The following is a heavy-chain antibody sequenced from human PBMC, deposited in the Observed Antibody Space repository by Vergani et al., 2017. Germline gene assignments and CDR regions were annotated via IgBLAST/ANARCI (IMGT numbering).Heavy chain of an antibody. V-gene: IGHV4-34*01. D-gene: IGHD4-11*01. CDR3: ARVNTETNGHLYYYYYMDV. CDR1: GESFTSYH. CDR2: IDHTGRP. Sequence: QVQLQQWGGGLLTPSETLSLTCVVNGESFTSYHWTWIRQSPGEGLEWVGDIDHTGRPDYNPSLKSRLTMSVDKSRNQFSLTLNSVTATDTAIYFCARVNTETNGHLYYYYYMDVWGQGTAVTVS. J-gene: IGHJ6*03.